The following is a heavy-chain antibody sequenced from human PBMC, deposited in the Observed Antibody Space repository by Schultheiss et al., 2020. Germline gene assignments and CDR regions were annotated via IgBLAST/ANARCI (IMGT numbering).Heavy chain of an antibody. CDR2: IYYSGST. J-gene: IGHJ4*02. D-gene: IGHD6-19*01. CDR3: ARYYSSGWYYFDS. CDR1: GGSFSGYY. V-gene: IGHV4-59*08. Sequence: SETLSLTCAVYGGSFSGYYWTWIRQPPGKGLEWIGYIYYSGSTNYNPSLKSRVTISVDTSKNQFSLKLSSVTAADTAVYYCARYYSSGWYYFDSWGQGILVTVSS.